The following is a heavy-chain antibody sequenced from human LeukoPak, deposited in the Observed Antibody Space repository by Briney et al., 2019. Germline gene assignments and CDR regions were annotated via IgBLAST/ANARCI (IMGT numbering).Heavy chain of an antibody. CDR1: GGSISSYY. CDR2: IYYSGST. V-gene: IGHV4-59*01. J-gene: IGHJ6*02. Sequence: SETLSLTCTVSGGSISSYYWSWIRQPPGKGLEWIGYIYYSGSTDYNPSLKSRVTISVDTSKNQFSLKLSSVTAADTAVYYCAREAGGYEVPSGMDVRGQGTTVTVSS. CDR3: AREAGGYEVPSGMDV. D-gene: IGHD5-12*01.